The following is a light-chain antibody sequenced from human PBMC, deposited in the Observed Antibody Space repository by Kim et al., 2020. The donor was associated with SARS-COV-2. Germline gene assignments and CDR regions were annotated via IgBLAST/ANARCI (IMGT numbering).Light chain of an antibody. Sequence: ASVGDRVTITCRASQTISSWLAWYQQKPGKAPKLLIYKASNLESGVPSRFSGSGFGTEFTLTISSLQPDDFATYYCQQYNSYPWTFGQGTKVEIK. CDR1: QTISSW. V-gene: IGKV1-5*03. J-gene: IGKJ1*01. CDR3: QQYNSYPWT. CDR2: KAS.